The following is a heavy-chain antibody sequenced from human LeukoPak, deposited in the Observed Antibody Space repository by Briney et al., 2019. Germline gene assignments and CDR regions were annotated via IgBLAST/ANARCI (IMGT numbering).Heavy chain of an antibody. D-gene: IGHD6-6*01. CDR3: ARGRYSSSINSMDV. Sequence: ASVKVSCKASGGTFSSYTISWVRQAPGQGLEWMGGIIPIFGTANYAQKFQGRVTITADESTNTAYMELSSLRSEDTAVYYCARGRYSSSINSMDVWGQGTTVTVSS. J-gene: IGHJ6*02. V-gene: IGHV1-69*13. CDR2: IIPIFGTA. CDR1: GGTFSSYT.